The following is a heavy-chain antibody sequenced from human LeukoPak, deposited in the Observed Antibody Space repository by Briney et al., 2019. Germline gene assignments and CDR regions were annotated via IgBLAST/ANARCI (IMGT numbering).Heavy chain of an antibody. CDR3: ARLTSIAALGNFDY. CDR2: ITPHNGDT. CDR1: GYTFTSYG. J-gene: IGHJ4*02. D-gene: IGHD6-6*01. Sequence: ASVKVSCKSSGYTFTSYGINWLRQAPGQGLEWMGWITPHNGDTKYAQKFQGRVTMTRDTSISTAYMELSRLRSDDTAVYYCARLTSIAALGNFDYWGQGTLVTVSS. V-gene: IGHV1-2*02.